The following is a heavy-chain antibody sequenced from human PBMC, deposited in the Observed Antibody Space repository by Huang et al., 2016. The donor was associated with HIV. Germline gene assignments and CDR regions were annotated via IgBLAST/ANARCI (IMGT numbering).Heavy chain of an antibody. D-gene: IGHD6-13*01. Sequence: QLQLQESGPGQVKPSETLSLTCTVSGDFISSTNYYWGWIRQSPGKGLEWVGGVYQSGSTNYNPSLKSRVTVSVDTSRNQFSLRLNSVTAADTAVYYCASQHIGAAATWFWGRGTQVAVSS. V-gene: IGHV4-39*01. CDR3: ASQHIGAAATWF. CDR1: GDFISSTNYY. CDR2: VYQSGST. J-gene: IGHJ4*02.